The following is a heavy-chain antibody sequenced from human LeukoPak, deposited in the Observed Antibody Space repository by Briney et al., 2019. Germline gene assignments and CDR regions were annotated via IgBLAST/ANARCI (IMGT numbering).Heavy chain of an antibody. V-gene: IGHV4-59*01. CDR2: IYYSGIT. D-gene: IGHD1-26*01. J-gene: IGHJ3*02. CDR1: GGSISSYY. Sequence: SETLSLTCSVSGGSISSYYWSWTRQPPGKGLEWIGYIYYSGITNYNPSLKSRVTISVDTSKNQFSLKLTSVTAADTAVYYCARAGRWEGRPHAFDIWGQGTMVTVSS. CDR3: ARAGRWEGRPHAFDI.